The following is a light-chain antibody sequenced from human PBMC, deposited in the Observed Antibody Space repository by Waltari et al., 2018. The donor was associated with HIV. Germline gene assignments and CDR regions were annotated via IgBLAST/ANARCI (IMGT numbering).Light chain of an antibody. V-gene: IGLV3-1*01. CDR2: QDT. J-gene: IGLJ3*02. CDR1: NLGHKY. Sequence: SYDLTQPPSVSVSSGQTATVTCSGVNLGHKYVSWYQQRSGRSPVLVIYQDTKRPPGIPERFFGSTSENTATLTINETQPLDEAHYSCQAWDSVTIVFGGGTSLTVL. CDR3: QAWDSVTIV.